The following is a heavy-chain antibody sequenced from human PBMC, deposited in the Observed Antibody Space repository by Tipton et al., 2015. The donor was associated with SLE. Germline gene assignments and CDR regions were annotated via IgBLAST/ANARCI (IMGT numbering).Heavy chain of an antibody. V-gene: IGHV4-61*10. CDR2: IYYSGST. J-gene: IGHJ4*02. CDR3: AMGVGAYNY. D-gene: IGHD1-26*01. CDR1: GGSISSGSYY. Sequence: TLSLTCTVSGGSISSGSYYWSWIRQPAGKGLEWIGYIYYSGSTNYNPSLKSRVTISVDTSKNQFSLKLSSVTAADTAVYYCAMGVGAYNYWGQGTLVTVSS.